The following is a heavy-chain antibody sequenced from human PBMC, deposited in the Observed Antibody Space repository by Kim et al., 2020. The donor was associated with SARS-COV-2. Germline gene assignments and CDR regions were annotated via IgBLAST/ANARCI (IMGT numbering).Heavy chain of an antibody. CDR1: GGSFSGYY. CDR3: ARGGRIFVGAPDL. V-gene: IGHV4-34*01. D-gene: IGHD3-3*02. CDR2: INHSGST. J-gene: IGHJ2*01. Sequence: SETLSLTCAVYGGSFSGYYWSWIRQPPGKGLEWIGEINHSGSTNYNPSLKSRVTISVDTSKNQFSLKLSSVTAADTAVYYCARGGRIFVGAPDLWGRGTLVTVSS.